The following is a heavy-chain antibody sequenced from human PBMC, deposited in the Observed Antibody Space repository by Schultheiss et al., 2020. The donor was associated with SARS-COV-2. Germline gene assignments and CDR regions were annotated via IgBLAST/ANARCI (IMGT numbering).Heavy chain of an antibody. CDR1: GGSISSGSYY. CDR3: ARAEAGNWNPPWFDP. Sequence: SQTLSLTCTVSGGSISSGSYYWGWIRRPPGKGLEWIGGIHYSGSTYYKPSLKSRVTISVDTSKNQFSLKLSSVTAADTAVYYCARAEAGNWNPPWFDPWGQGTLVTVSS. D-gene: IGHD1-1*01. V-gene: IGHV4-39*07. CDR2: IHYSGST. J-gene: IGHJ5*02.